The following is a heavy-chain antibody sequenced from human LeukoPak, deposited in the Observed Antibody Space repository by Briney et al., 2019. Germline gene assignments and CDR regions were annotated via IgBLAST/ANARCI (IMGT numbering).Heavy chain of an antibody. Sequence: SETLSLTCAVSGASIESHSWWSWVRQPPGKGLEWIGEDYHDGSANYKPSLKSRVTISADTSRNHFSLKLTSVTAADTAVYYCAYNRNFALDNWGRGTLVTVSS. D-gene: IGHD1-14*01. V-gene: IGHV4/OR15-8*01. CDR1: GASIESHSW. CDR3: AYNRNFALDN. J-gene: IGHJ4*01. CDR2: DYHDGSA.